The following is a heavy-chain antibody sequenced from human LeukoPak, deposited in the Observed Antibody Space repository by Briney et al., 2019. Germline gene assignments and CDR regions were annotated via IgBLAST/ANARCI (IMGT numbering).Heavy chain of an antibody. D-gene: IGHD3-16*01. CDR2: ISSGSSTI. V-gene: IGHV3-48*02. CDR3: ARILEGDDY. J-gene: IGHJ4*02. CDR1: GFTFSDSH. Sequence: GGSLRLSCAASGFTFSDSHMYWVRQAPGKGLEWVPYISSGSSTIYYAGSVKGRFTISRDNAMNSLYLQMNSLRDEDTAVYYCARILEGDDYWGLGTLVTVSS.